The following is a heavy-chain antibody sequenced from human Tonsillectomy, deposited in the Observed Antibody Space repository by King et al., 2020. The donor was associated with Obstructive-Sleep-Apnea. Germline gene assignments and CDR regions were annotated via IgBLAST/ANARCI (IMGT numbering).Heavy chain of an antibody. CDR2: ITRSSSLI. Sequence: VQLVQSGGGLVKPGGSLRLSCAASGFTFSSYSMNWVRQAPGKGLEWVSSITRSSSLIYYADSVKGRFTISSDNAKNSLNLQMNSLRAEDKAVYYCARDLGGMSYSSSPNFDYWGQGTLVTVSS. D-gene: IGHD6-6*01. CDR3: ARDLGGMSYSSSPNFDY. J-gene: IGHJ4*02. V-gene: IGHV3-21*01. CDR1: GFTFSSYS.